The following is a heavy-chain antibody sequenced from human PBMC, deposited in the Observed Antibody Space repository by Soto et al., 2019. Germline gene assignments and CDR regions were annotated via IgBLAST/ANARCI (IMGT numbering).Heavy chain of an antibody. CDR2: INSYNGNT. V-gene: IGHV1-18*01. CDR1: GYTFTNYG. J-gene: IGHJ4*02. D-gene: IGHD6-13*01. Sequence: QVQLVQSGAEVKKPGASVKVSCKASGYTFTNYGINWVRQAPGQGLEWVGWINSYNGNTNYAQRLQGRVTMTTDTSTSTANMELRSLRSDDTAVYYCARGSSPVAFDYWGQGTLVTVSS. CDR3: ARGSSPVAFDY.